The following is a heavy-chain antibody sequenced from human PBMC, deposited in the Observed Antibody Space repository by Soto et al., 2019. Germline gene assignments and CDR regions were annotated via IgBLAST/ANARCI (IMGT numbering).Heavy chain of an antibody. CDR3: ARDSAVAGRHYYYYYGMDV. CDR2: IYPGDSDT. V-gene: IGHV5-51*01. J-gene: IGHJ6*02. D-gene: IGHD6-19*01. Sequence: PGESLKISCKGPGYSFTIYWIGWVRQMPGKGLEWMGIIYPGDSDTRYSPSFQGQVTISADKSISTAYLQWSSLKASDTAMYYCARDSAVAGRHYYYYYGMDVWGQGTTVTRLL. CDR1: GYSFTIYW.